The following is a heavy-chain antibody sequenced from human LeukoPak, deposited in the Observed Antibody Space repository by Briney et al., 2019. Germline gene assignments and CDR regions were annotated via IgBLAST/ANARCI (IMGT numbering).Heavy chain of an antibody. D-gene: IGHD3-16*02. J-gene: IGHJ4*02. V-gene: IGHV3-30*18. CDR1: GFSFSSYG. CDR2: ISFDGSNK. Sequence: GGSLRLSCAASGFSFSSYGMHWVRQAPGKGLEWVAVISFDGSNKYYADSVKGRFTISRDNSKNTLYLQMNSLRAEDTAVYYCAKGIYDYVWGSYPLDYWGQGTLVTVSS. CDR3: AKGIYDYVWGSYPLDY.